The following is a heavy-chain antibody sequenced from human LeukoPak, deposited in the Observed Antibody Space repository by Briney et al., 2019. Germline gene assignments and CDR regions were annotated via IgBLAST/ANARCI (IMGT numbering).Heavy chain of an antibody. V-gene: IGHV3-30*04. J-gene: IGHJ4*02. CDR1: GFTFSTYA. CDR3: ARELSGYSYGPGGYYFDY. D-gene: IGHD5-18*01. CDR2: ISYDGSSK. Sequence: GGSLRLSCAASGFTFSTYAMHWVRQAPGKGLEWVAVISYDGSSKYYADSVKGRFTISRDNSKNTLYLQMNSLRAEDTAVYYCARELSGYSYGPGGYYFDYWGQGTLVTVSS.